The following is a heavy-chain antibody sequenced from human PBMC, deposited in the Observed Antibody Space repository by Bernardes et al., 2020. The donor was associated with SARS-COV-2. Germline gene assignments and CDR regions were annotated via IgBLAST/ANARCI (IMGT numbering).Heavy chain of an antibody. D-gene: IGHD5-12*01. J-gene: IGHJ6*02. V-gene: IGHV5-51*01. CDR2: IYPGDSDT. CDR1: GYSFTSYW. Sequence: GESLKISCKGSGYSFTSYWIGWVRQMPGKGLEWMGIIYPGDSDTRYSPSFQGQVTISADKSISTAYLQWSSLKASDTAMYYCARSSTGYSGYYYYGMDVWGQGTTVTVSS. CDR3: ARSSTGYSGYYYYGMDV.